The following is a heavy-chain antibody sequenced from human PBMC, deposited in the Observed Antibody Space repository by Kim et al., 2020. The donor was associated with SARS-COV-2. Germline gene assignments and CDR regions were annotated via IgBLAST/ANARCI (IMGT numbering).Heavy chain of an antibody. D-gene: IGHD6-19*01. V-gene: IGHV3-7*01. Sequence: GGSLRLSCAASGFTFSSYWMSWVRQAPGKGLEWVANIKADGSEKYYVDSVKGRFTISRDNAKNSLYLQMNSLRAEDTAVYYCARVPVGYASGWYADWGQGTLVTVSS. CDR3: ARVPVGYASGWYAD. CDR1: GFTFSSYW. J-gene: IGHJ4*02. CDR2: IKADGSEK.